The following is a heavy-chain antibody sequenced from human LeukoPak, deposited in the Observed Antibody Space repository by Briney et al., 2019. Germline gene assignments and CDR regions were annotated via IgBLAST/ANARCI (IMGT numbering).Heavy chain of an antibody. CDR3: ARGPDWFDP. CDR1: GGSISSGSYY. CDR2: IYTSGST. Sequence: SETLSLTCTVSGGSISSGSYYWSWIRQPAGKGLEWIGRIYTSGSTNYNPSLKSRVTISVDTSKNQFSLKLSSVTAADTAVHYCARGPDWFDPWGQGTLVTVSS. V-gene: IGHV4-61*02. J-gene: IGHJ5*02.